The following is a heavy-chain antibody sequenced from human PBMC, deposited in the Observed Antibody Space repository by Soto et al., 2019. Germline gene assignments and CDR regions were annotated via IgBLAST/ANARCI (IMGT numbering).Heavy chain of an antibody. Sequence: SVKVSCKASGGTFSSYTISWVRQAPGQGLEWMGRIIPILGIANYAQKIQGRVTITADKSTSTAYMELSSLRSVDTAVYYFARDHLSVIALVSYHHYYYKDVWGKGTTVTVS. J-gene: IGHJ6*03. D-gene: IGHD2-21*01. CDR3: ARDHLSVIALVSYHHYYYKDV. CDR1: GGTFSSYT. V-gene: IGHV1-69*04. CDR2: IIPILGIA.